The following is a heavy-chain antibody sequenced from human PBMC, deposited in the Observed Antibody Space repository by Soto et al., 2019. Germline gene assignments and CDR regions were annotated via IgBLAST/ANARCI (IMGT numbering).Heavy chain of an antibody. J-gene: IGHJ6*02. CDR3: ARTRTQAVPAAISGGGMDV. CDR1: GFSLSTSGMC. CDR2: IDWDDDK. Sequence: SGPTLVNPTQTPTLTCTFSGFSLSTSGMCVSWIRQPPGKALEWLALIDWDDDKYYSTSLKTRLTISKDNSKNQVVLTMTNMDPVDTATYYCARTRTQAVPAAISGGGMDVWGQGTTVTVSS. V-gene: IGHV2-70*01. D-gene: IGHD2-2*01.